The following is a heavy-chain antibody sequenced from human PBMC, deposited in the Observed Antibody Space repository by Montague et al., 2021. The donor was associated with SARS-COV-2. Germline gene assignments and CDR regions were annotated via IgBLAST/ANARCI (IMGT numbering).Heavy chain of an antibody. CDR2: IYYSGXT. CDR1: GGSISSSSYY. CDR3: ARVRRQQLVRLSGMDV. D-gene: IGHD6-13*01. V-gene: IGHV4-39*07. J-gene: IGHJ6*02. Sequence: SETLSLTCTVSGGSISSSSYYWGWIRQPPGKGLEWIGSIYYSGXTXYXXXXKXRVTISVDTSKNQFSLKLSSVTAADTDVYYCARVRRQQLVRLSGMDVWGQGTTVTVSS.